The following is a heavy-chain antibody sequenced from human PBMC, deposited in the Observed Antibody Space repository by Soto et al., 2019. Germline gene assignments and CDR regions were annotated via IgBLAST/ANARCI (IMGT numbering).Heavy chain of an antibody. CDR3: AKGHSSSPSPQYYYYGMDV. V-gene: IGHV3-23*01. D-gene: IGHD6-13*01. Sequence: GSLRLSCAASGLTFSSFAMSWVRQAPGKGLEWVSGISGSGGSTYHADSVKGRFIISRDNSKNMLYLQMNSVRPEDTAVYYCAKGHSSSPSPQYYYYGMDVWGQGTTVTVSS. CDR1: GLTFSSFA. CDR2: ISGSGGST. J-gene: IGHJ6*02.